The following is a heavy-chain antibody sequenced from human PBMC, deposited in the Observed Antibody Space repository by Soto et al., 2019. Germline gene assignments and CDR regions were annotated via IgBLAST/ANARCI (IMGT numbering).Heavy chain of an antibody. J-gene: IGHJ4*02. CDR2: INPSGGST. CDR3: ARGMDYGSGKYPPHDY. Sequence: VQLVQSGAEVKKPGASVKVSCKASGYTFTSYYMHWVRQAPGQGLEWMGIINPSGGSTSYAQKFQGRVTMTRDTSTSTGYMELSSLRSEDTAVYYCARGMDYGSGKYPPHDYWGQGTLVTVSS. D-gene: IGHD3-10*01. V-gene: IGHV1-46*03. CDR1: GYTFTSYY.